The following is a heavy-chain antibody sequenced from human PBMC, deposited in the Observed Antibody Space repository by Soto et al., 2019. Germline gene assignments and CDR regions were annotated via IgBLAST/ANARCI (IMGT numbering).Heavy chain of an antibody. CDR2: IYYSGST. CDR3: ARDGGYGSGSYRFDY. Sequence: QVQLQESGPGLVKPSQTLSLTCTVSGGSISSGGYYWSWLRQHPGKGLEWIGYIYYSGSTSYNPSLKSRVTISVDTSKNQFSLKLRSVSAADTAVYYCARDGGYGSGSYRFDYWGQGTLVTVSS. D-gene: IGHD3-10*01. J-gene: IGHJ4*02. V-gene: IGHV4-31*03. CDR1: GGSISSGGYY.